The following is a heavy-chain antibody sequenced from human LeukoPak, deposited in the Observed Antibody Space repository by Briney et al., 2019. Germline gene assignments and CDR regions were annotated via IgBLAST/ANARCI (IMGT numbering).Heavy chain of an antibody. V-gene: IGHV3-30-3*01. D-gene: IGHD3-22*01. CDR1: GFTFSSYA. CDR3: ARTPFTYYYDSSGYPLYYYYGMDV. J-gene: IGHJ6*02. Sequence: GRSLRLSCAASGFTFSSYAMHWVRQAPGKGLEWVAVISYDGSNKYYADSVKGRFTISRDNSKNTLYLQMNSLRAEDTAVYHCARTPFTYYYDSSGYPLYYYYGMDVWGQGTTVTVSS. CDR2: ISYDGSNK.